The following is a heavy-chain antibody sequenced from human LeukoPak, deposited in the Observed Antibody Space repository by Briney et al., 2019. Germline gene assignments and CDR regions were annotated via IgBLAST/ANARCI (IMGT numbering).Heavy chain of an antibody. Sequence: GGSLRLSCAASGFTFSSYAMSWVRQAPGKGLEWVSIISGSGGSTYYADSVKGRFTISRDNSKNTLYVQMNSLRAEDTAVYYWARGKNSYGPYLDYWGQGTLVTVSS. J-gene: IGHJ4*02. CDR3: ARGKNSYGPYLDY. CDR2: ISGSGGST. CDR1: GFTFSSYA. D-gene: IGHD5-18*01. V-gene: IGHV3-23*01.